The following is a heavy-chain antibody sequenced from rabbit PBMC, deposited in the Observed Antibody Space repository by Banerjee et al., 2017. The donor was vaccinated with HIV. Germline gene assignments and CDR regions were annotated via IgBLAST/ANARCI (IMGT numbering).Heavy chain of an antibody. Sequence: QSLEESGGDLVKPGASLTLTCTASGFSFISSYWIWWVRQAPGKGLEWIGCIYTGSNSAYYANWAKGRFTISKTSSTTVTLQMTSLTAADTAAYFCARGPAGSGYATIDYGLDLWGPGTLVTV. J-gene: IGHJ6*01. CDR3: ARGPAGSGYATIDYGLDL. V-gene: IGHV1S40*01. CDR1: GFSFISSYW. D-gene: IGHD8-1*01. CDR2: IYTGSNSA.